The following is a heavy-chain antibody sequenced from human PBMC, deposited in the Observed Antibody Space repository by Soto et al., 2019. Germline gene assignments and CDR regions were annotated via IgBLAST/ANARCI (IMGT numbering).Heavy chain of an antibody. CDR2: ISSSSSYI. Sequence: GGSLRLSCAASGSSFSSYSMNWVLQAPGKGLEWVSSISSSSSYIYYADSVKVRFTISRDNAKNSLYMQMNSLRAEETAVYYCARGIEYSSSSGDFDIWGQGTMVTVSS. D-gene: IGHD6-6*01. CDR1: GSSFSSYS. V-gene: IGHV3-21*01. CDR3: ARGIEYSSSSGDFDI. J-gene: IGHJ3*02.